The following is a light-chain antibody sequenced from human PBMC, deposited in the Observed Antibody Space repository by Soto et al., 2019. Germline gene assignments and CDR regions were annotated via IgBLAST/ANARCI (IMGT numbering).Light chain of an antibody. Sequence: DIQMTQSPSTLSASVGDRVTITCRASQSISSWVAWYQQKQGKGPKLLIYKASHLESGVPSRFSGSGSGTEFTITISSLQPGDFETYYCQHYNTYPWTFGHGTKVDIK. J-gene: IGKJ1*01. CDR2: KAS. CDR3: QHYNTYPWT. V-gene: IGKV1-5*03. CDR1: QSISSW.